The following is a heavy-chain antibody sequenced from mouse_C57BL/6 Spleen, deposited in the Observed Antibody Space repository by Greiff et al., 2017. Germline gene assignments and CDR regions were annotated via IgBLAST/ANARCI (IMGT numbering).Heavy chain of an antibody. J-gene: IGHJ1*03. CDR3: ARPLLTGDFDV. CDR1: GFTFSDYG. CDR2: ISSGSSTI. V-gene: IGHV5-17*01. Sequence: EVHLVESGGGLVKPGGSLKLSCAASGFTFSDYGMHWVRQAPEKGLEWVAYISSGSSTIYYADTVKGRFTISRDNAKNTLFLQMTSLRSEDTAMYYCARPLLTGDFDVWGTGTTVTVSS. D-gene: IGHD4-1*01.